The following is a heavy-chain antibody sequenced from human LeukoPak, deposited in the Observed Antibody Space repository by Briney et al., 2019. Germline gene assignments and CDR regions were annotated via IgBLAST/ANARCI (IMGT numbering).Heavy chain of an antibody. D-gene: IGHD3-22*01. CDR2: FDPEDGET. J-gene: IGHJ3*02. V-gene: IGHV1-24*01. CDR3: ATTYYYDTMVENAFDI. CDR1: RYTLTELS. Sequence: ASVKVSCKVSRYTLTELSMHWVRQAPGKGLEWMGGFDPEDGETIYAQKFQGRVTMTEDTSTDTAYMELSSLRSEDTAVYYCATTYYYDTMVENAFDIWGQGTMVTVSS.